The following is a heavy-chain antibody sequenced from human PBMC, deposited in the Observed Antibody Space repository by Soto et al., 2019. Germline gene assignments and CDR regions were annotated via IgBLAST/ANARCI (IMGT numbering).Heavy chain of an antibody. CDR2: IYSGGST. V-gene: IGHV3-66*01. CDR3: ARGQFTFYGYFDY. Sequence: EVQLVESGGGLVQPGGSLRLSCAASGFTVSSNYMSWVRQAPGKGLEWVSVIYSGGSTYYADSVKGRFTIARDNSKNTLYLQMNSLRAEDTAVYYGARGQFTFYGYFDYWGQGTLVTVSS. CDR1: GFTVSSNY. D-gene: IGHD4-17*01. J-gene: IGHJ4*02.